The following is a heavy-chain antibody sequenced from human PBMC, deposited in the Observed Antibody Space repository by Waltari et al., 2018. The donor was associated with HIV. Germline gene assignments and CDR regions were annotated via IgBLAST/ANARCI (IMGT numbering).Heavy chain of an antibody. Sequence: EVQLVESGGGLIETGGSLRLSCAASGFTVSSNYMSWVRQAPGKGLVCGSVIYRGGSRYYADSEKGRFTISRDNSKNTVSLHMNSLRAEDTAVYYCARDPRSSGYYGVDVWGQGTAVTVSS. CDR2: IYRGGSR. D-gene: IGHD1-26*01. CDR1: GFTVSSNY. J-gene: IGHJ6*02. V-gene: IGHV3-53*01. CDR3: ARDPRSSGYYGVDV.